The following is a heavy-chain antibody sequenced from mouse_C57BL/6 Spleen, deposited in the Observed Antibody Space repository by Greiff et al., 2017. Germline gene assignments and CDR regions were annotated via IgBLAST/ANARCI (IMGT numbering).Heavy chain of an antibody. CDR1: GFTFTDYY. CDR2: IRNKANGYTT. D-gene: IGHD2-2*01. J-gene: IGHJ4*01. Sequence: EVKLEESGGGLVQPGGSLSLSCAASGFTFTDYYMSWVRQPPGKALEWLGFIRNKANGYTTEYSASVKGRFTISRDNSQSILYLQMNALRAEDSATYYCARSNLLWLDYAMDYWGQGTSVTVSS. CDR3: ARSNLLWLDYAMDY. V-gene: IGHV7-3*01.